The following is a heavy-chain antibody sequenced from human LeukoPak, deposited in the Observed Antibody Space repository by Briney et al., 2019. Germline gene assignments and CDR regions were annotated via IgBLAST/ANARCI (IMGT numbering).Heavy chain of an antibody. J-gene: IGHJ3*02. CDR3: ARFSSFGIAAAGNDAFDI. V-gene: IGHV4-4*02. Sequence: SETLSLTCAVSGGSISSSNWWSWVRQPPGKGLEWIGEIYHSGSTYYNPSLKSRVTISVDTSKNQFSLKLSSVTAADTAVYYCARFSSFGIAAAGNDAFDIWGQGTMVTVSS. D-gene: IGHD6-13*01. CDR1: GGSISSSNW. CDR2: IYHSGST.